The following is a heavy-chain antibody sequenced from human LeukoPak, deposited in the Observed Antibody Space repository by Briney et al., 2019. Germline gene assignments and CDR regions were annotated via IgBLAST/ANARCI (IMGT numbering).Heavy chain of an antibody. CDR3: AKAPVAYYYDSSGYYLGFDY. CDR1: GFTFSSYA. CDR2: ISGSGGST. D-gene: IGHD3-22*01. V-gene: IGHV3-23*01. J-gene: IGHJ4*02. Sequence: GGSLRLSCAASGFTFSSYAMSWVRQSPGKGLEWVSTISGSGGSTYYADSVKGRFTISRGNSKNTLYLQMNSLRAEDTAVYYCAKAPVAYYYDSSGYYLGFDYWGQGTLVTVSS.